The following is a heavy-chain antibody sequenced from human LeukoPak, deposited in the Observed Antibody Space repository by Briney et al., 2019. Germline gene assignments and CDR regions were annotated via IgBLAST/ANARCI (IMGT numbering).Heavy chain of an antibody. D-gene: IGHD6-6*01. CDR3: ARALSSSSGY. CDR1: RFTFSNYG. CDR2: INSKSSTI. J-gene: IGHJ4*02. Sequence: PGGSLRLSCAASRFTFSNYGVNWVRQAPGKGLEWVSYINSKSSTIYYADSVRGRFTVSRDNSKNTLYLQMNSLRAEDTAVYYCARALSSSSGYWGQGTLVTVSS. V-gene: IGHV3-48*01.